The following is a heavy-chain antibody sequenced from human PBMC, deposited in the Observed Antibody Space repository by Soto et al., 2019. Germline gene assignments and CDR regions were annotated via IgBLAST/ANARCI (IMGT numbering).Heavy chain of an antibody. V-gene: IGHV4-59*08. CDR1: SGSIISYY. CDR2: IYYSGST. J-gene: IGHJ3*02. Sequence: SETLSLTCTVYSGSIISYYWSWIRQPPGKGLEWIGYIYYSGSTNYNPSLKSRVTISVDTSKNQFSLKLSSVTAADTAVYYCARRYGSAFDIWGQGTMVT. D-gene: IGHD3-10*01. CDR3: ARRYGSAFDI.